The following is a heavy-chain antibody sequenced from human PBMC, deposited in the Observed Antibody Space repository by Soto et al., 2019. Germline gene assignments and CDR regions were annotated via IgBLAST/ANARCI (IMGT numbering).Heavy chain of an antibody. V-gene: IGHV4-31*03. D-gene: IGHD3-3*01. CDR1: GGSISSGGYY. J-gene: IGHJ4*02. CDR3: ARFFDYDFWSGYYTASELDY. Sequence: SETLSLTCTVSGGSISSGGYYWSWIRQHPGKGLEWIGYIYYSGSTYYNPSLRSRVTISVDTSKNQFSLKLSSVTAADTAVYYCARFFDYDFWSGYYTASELDYWGQGTLVTVSS. CDR2: IYYSGST.